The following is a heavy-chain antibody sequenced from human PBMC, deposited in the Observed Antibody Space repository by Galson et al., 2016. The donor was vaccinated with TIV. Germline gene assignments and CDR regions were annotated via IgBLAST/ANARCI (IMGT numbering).Heavy chain of an antibody. CDR3: ARARYGDYFDY. CDR1: GVTFSYFA. Sequence: SVKVSCKASGVTFSYFAFSWVRQAPGQGLEWMGWIDPRSVATNYAQKFQGRVTMTRDTSISTAHMELTRLTPDDTAVYYCARARYGDYFDYWGQGTLVTVSS. D-gene: IGHD4-17*01. V-gene: IGHV1-2*02. CDR2: IDPRSVAT. J-gene: IGHJ4*02.